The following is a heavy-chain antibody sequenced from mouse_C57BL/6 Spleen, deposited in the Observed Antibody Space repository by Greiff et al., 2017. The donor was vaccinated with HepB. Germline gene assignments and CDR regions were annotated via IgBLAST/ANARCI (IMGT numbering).Heavy chain of an antibody. Sequence: QVQLQQPGAELVKPGASVKMSCKASGYTFTSYWITWVKQRPGQGLEWIGDIYPGSGSTNYNEKFKSKATLTVDTSSSTAYMQLSSLTSEDSAVYYCASVANYYYGSNWYFDVWGTGTTVTVSS. D-gene: IGHD1-1*01. V-gene: IGHV1-55*01. CDR3: ASVANYYYGSNWYFDV. CDR1: GYTFTSYW. CDR2: IYPGSGST. J-gene: IGHJ1*03.